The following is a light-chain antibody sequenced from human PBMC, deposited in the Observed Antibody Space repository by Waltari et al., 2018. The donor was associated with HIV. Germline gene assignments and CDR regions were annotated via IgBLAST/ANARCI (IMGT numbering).Light chain of an antibody. CDR3: QHYNTYPYT. CDR2: QAS. Sequence: DIQMTQSPSTLSASVGYRVTITCRASQSISTWLAWYQHKPEKAPKLLIYQASTLENGVPSRFSGSGSGTEFTLTISSLQPDDFATYYCQHYNTYPYTFGQGTKLEIK. J-gene: IGKJ2*01. V-gene: IGKV1-5*03. CDR1: QSISTW.